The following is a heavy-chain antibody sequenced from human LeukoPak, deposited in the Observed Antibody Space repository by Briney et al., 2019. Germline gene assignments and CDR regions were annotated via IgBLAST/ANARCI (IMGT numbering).Heavy chain of an antibody. CDR1: GGSISSSNW. D-gene: IGHD1-26*01. CDR3: ARVVSGSLGFDP. V-gene: IGHV4-4*02. J-gene: IGHJ5*02. CDR2: IYHSGST. Sequence: KTSETLSLTCAVSGGSISSSNWWSWVRQPPGKGLEWIGEIYHSGSTYYNPSLKSRVTISVDRSKNQFSLKLSSVTAADTAVYYCARVVSGSLGFDPWGQGTLVTVPS.